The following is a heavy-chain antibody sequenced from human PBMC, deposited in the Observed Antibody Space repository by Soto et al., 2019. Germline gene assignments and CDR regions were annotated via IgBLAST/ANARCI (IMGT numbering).Heavy chain of an antibody. V-gene: IGHV1-46*01. CDR1: GYTFTSYY. J-gene: IGHJ6*02. D-gene: IGHD3-3*01. CDR3: ARLRITIFGVVTGDYYGMDV. CDR2: INPSGGST. Sequence: ASVKVSGKASGYTFTSYYMHWVRQAPGQGLEWMGIINPSGGSTSYAQKFQGRVTMTRDTSTSTVYMELSSLRSEDTAVYYCARLRITIFGVVTGDYYGMDVWGQGTTVTVSS.